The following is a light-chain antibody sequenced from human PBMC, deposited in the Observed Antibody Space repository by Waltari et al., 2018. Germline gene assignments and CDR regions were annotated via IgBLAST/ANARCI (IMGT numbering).Light chain of an antibody. Sequence: EIVMTQSPATLSVSPGEGATLSCRASQSVGSSLAWYQQKPGQPPRLLIHRASTRATGIPARFSGSGSGTDFTLTISSLQSEDSATYDCVQYNSWPGFGQGTKVDIK. CDR3: VQYNSWPG. V-gene: IGKV3-15*01. CDR2: RAS. J-gene: IGKJ1*01. CDR1: QSVGSS.